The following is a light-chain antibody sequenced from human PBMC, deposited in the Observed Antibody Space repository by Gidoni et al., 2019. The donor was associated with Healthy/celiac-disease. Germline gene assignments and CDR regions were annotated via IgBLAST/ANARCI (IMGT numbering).Light chain of an antibody. V-gene: IGLV2-8*01. CDR2: EVS. Sequence: QSALTQPPSASGSPGQPVTISCTGTSSDVGGYNYVSWYQEHPGKAPKLMIYEVSKRPSGVPDRFSGSKSGNTASLTGSGLQAEDEADYYCSSYAGSNNLGVFGTGTKITVL. CDR1: SSDVGGYNY. CDR3: SSYAGSNNLGV. J-gene: IGLJ1*01.